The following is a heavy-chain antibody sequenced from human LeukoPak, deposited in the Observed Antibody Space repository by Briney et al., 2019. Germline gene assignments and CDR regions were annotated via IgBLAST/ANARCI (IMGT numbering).Heavy chain of an antibody. J-gene: IGHJ5*02. CDR3: ASAGYSSSWYTDWFDP. Sequence: GASVKVSCKASGYTFTGYYMHWVRQAPGQRLEWMGWINPNSGGTNYAQKFQGRVTMTRDTSISTAYMELSRLRSDDTAVYYCASAGYSSSWYTDWFDPWGQGTLVTVSS. CDR1: GYTFTGYY. V-gene: IGHV1-2*02. D-gene: IGHD6-13*01. CDR2: INPNSGGT.